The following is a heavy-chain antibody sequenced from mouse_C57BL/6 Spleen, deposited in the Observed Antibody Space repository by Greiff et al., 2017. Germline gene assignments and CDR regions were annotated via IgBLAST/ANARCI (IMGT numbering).Heavy chain of an antibody. D-gene: IGHD1-1*01. CDR3: AKRGVVATRYWYFDV. Sequence: VKVVESGPGLVAPSQSLSITCTVSGFSLTSYGVDWVRQPPGKGLEWLGVIWGGGSTNYNSALMSRLSISKDNSKSQVFLKMNSLQTDDTAMYDCAKRGVVATRYWYFDVWGTGTTVTVSS. CDR2: IWGGGST. V-gene: IGHV2-9*01. J-gene: IGHJ1*03. CDR1: GFSLTSYG.